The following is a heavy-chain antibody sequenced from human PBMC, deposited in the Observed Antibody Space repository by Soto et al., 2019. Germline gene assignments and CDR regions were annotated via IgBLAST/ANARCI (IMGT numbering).Heavy chain of an antibody. Sequence: QVQLMESGGGVVQPGGSLRLSYVTSGFTFSHYSMHWFRQAPGKGLEWVAVTSSDGGTKFYADSVKGRFTVSRDNSKNTLYLQMNSLRPEDTAVYYCAREVVLTEWYFDNWGQGILVTVSS. D-gene: IGHD2-21*01. V-gene: IGHV3-30-3*01. J-gene: IGHJ4*02. CDR3: AREVVLTEWYFDN. CDR2: TSSDGGTK. CDR1: GFTFSHYS.